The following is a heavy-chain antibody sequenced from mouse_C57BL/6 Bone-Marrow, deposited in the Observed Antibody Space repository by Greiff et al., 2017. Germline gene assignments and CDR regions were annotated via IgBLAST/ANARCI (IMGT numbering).Heavy chain of an antibody. J-gene: IGHJ4*01. CDR1: GFTFSSYA. CDR3: ARSNYYAMDY. V-gene: IGHV5-4*01. D-gene: IGHD2-5*01. Sequence: EVQLQQSGGGLVKPGGSLKLSCAASGFTFSSYAMSWVRQTPEKRLEWVATISDGGSYTYYPDNVKGRFTISRDNAKNNLYLQMSHLKSEDTAMYYCARSNYYAMDYWGQGTSVTVSS. CDR2: ISDGGSYT.